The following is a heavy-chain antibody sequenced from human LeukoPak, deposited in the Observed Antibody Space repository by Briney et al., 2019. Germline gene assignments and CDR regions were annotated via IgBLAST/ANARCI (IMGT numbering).Heavy chain of an antibody. J-gene: IGHJ4*02. CDR2: ISWNSGSI. V-gene: IGHV3-9*01. D-gene: IGHD3-22*01. CDR1: GFTFDDYA. CDR3: AKDMSNNYYDSSLLDY. Sequence: PGGSLRLSCAASGFTFDDYAMHWVRQAPGKGLEWVSGISWNSGSIGYADSVKGRFTISRDNAKNSLYLQMNSLRAEDTALYYCAKDMSNNYYDSSLLDYWGQGTLVTVSS.